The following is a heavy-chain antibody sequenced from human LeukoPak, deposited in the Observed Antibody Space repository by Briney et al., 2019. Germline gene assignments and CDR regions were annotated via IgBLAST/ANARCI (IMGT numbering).Heavy chain of an antibody. CDR2: IIPIFGTA. J-gene: IGHJ6*03. Sequence: SVKVSFKASGGTFSSYAISWVRQAPGQGLEWMGGIIPIFGTANYAQKFQGRVTITTDESTSTAYMELSSLRSEDTAVYYCARTGGEDYYMDVWGKGTTVTVSS. CDR1: GGTFSSYA. D-gene: IGHD3-16*01. V-gene: IGHV1-69*05. CDR3: ARTGGEDYYMDV.